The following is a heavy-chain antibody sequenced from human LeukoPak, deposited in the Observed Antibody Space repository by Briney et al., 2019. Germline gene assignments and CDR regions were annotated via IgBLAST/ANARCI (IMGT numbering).Heavy chain of an antibody. CDR1: GGSISSYY. Sequence: SETLSLTCTVSGGSISSYYWSWLRQPAGKGLEWIGRIYTSGSTNYNPSLKSRVTISVDKSKNQFSLKLSSVTAADTAVYYCATDSPGEVLRYGSSFFYFDYWGQGTLVTLSS. CDR3: ATDSPGEVLRYGSSFFYFDY. J-gene: IGHJ4*02. V-gene: IGHV4-4*07. CDR2: IYTSGST. D-gene: IGHD3-9*01.